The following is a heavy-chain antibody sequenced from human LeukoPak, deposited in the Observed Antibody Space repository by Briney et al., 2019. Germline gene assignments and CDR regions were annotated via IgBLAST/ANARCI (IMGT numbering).Heavy chain of an antibody. D-gene: IGHD6-6*01. Sequence: GGSLRLSCAASGFTFSSYAMSWVRQAPGKGLEWVSSLSGGGVNTYYADSVKGRFTISRDTSKNTLYLQMNSLRADDTAVYYCAKLDGGSSHYWGQGTLVTVSS. CDR2: LSGGGVNT. V-gene: IGHV3-23*01. CDR3: AKLDGGSSHY. CDR1: GFTFSSYA. J-gene: IGHJ4*02.